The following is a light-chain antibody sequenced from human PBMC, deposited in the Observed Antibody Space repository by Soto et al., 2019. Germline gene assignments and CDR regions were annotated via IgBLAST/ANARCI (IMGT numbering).Light chain of an antibody. Sequence: DIQMTQSPSSLSASVGDRVTITCRASQAINTYLAWYQQKPGKAPKLLIYDASTLKSGVPSRFSGSGSGTEFSLTISNLQPEDFATYYCQHLNSYPLTFGGGTKVDIK. J-gene: IGKJ4*01. CDR2: DAS. V-gene: IGKV1-9*01. CDR3: QHLNSYPLT. CDR1: QAINTY.